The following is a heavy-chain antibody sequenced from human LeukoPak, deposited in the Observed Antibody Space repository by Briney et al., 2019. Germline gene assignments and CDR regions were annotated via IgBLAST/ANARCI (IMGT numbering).Heavy chain of an antibody. V-gene: IGHV3-33*01. CDR3: ARDRFDNSRYGTFDY. D-gene: IGHD3-22*01. J-gene: IGHJ4*02. CDR1: GFSFNSYG. Sequence: GRSLRLSCAPSGFSFNSYGMHWGRQAPGKGLEWVAVIWFDGSNKYYADSVKGRFAISRDNSKNTLYLEMSSLRAEDTAVYYCARDRFDNSRYGTFDYWGQGTLVTVSS. CDR2: IWFDGSNK.